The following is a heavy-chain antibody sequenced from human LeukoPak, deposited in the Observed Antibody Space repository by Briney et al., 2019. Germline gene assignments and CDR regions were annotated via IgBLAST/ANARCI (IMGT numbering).Heavy chain of an antibody. CDR1: GGSISSGGYS. CDR3: AFSSYYLQGNYYYMDV. CDR2: IYYSGST. J-gene: IGHJ6*03. D-gene: IGHD1-26*01. Sequence: SETLSLTCAVSGGSISSGGYSWSWIRQPPGTGLEWIGYIYYSGSTYYNPSLKSRVTISVDTSKNQFSLKLSSVTAADTAVYYCAFSSYYLQGNYYYMDVWGKGTTVTVSS. V-gene: IGHV4-30-4*07.